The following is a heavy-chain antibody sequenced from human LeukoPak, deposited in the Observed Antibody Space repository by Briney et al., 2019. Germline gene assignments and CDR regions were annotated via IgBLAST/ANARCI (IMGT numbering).Heavy chain of an antibody. CDR3: ARRDSSGWYPKFDY. CDR2: IYYSGST. Sequence: PSETLSLTCTGYGCSISSNYWSWLRQPPGKGLEWIGYIYYSGSTNYNPSLKSRVTISVDTSKNQFSLKLSSVTAADTAVYYCARRDSSGWYPKFDYWGQGTLVTVSS. CDR1: GCSISSNY. V-gene: IGHV4-59*01. J-gene: IGHJ4*02. D-gene: IGHD6-19*01.